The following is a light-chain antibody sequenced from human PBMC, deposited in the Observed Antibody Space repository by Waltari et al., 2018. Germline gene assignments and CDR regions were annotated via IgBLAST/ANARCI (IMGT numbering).Light chain of an antibody. CDR2: GAS. J-gene: IGKJ1*01. V-gene: IGKV3-20*01. Sequence: EIVLPQSPGSLSSSPGESVTLSCRASQSVSRSLAWYQQKPGQAPRLLIFGASNRATGIPDRFSGSGSGTDFSLTISRLEPEDFAVYYCQHYVSLPATFGQGTKVEIK. CDR3: QHYVSLPAT. CDR1: QSVSRS.